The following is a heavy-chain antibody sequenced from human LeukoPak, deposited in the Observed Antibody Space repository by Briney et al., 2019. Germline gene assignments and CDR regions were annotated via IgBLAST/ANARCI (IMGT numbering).Heavy chain of an antibody. CDR1: GFTFSDYY. Sequence: GGSLRLSCAASGFTFSDYYVTWIRQAPGKGLEWVSYISSSGSMTHYADSVKGRLTIPRDNAKNSMYVQMNNLRAEDTAVYYCARVPRSGGSIDYWGQGTLVTVSS. D-gene: IGHD6-19*01. V-gene: IGHV3-11*01. J-gene: IGHJ4*02. CDR2: ISSSGSMT. CDR3: ARVPRSGGSIDY.